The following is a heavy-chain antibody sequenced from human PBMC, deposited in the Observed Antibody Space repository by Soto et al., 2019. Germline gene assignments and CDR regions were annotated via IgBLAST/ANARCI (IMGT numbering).Heavy chain of an antibody. CDR1: GFTFNNGW. J-gene: IGHJ4*02. CDR2: IKSRMAGGTT. D-gene: IGHD2-15*01. CDR3: TTDSTETFCDGGPCYSVQAKMHDS. V-gene: IGHV3-15*01. Sequence: EVQLVESGGGLVKPGGSLRLSCAASGFTFNNGWMSWVRQAPGKGLEWVGRIKSRMAGGTTDYSAPVQGRFTISRDDSKDTLYLQINSLKTEDTAVYYCTTDSTETFCDGGPCYSVQAKMHDSWGQGTLVTVSS.